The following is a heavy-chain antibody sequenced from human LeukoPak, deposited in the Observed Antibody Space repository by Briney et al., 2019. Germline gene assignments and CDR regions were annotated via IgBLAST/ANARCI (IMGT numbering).Heavy chain of an antibody. Sequence: QPGGSLRPSCAASGFPASRNTMSGVPQAPGRGLEWVSLIDSGGSTYYGDSVKGRFTISRDNSKNTLYLQMNSLRADDTAVYYCARTVHYAFDIWGQGTMVTVSS. V-gene: IGHV3-53*01. CDR2: IDSGGST. J-gene: IGHJ3*02. CDR1: GFPASRNT. CDR3: ARTVHYAFDI. D-gene: IGHD4-17*01.